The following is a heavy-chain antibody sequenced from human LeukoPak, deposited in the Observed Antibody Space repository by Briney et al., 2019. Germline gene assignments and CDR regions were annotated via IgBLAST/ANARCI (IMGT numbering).Heavy chain of an antibody. CDR3: ARYYYDSSGYHYYYYYMDV. CDR2: IIPIFGTA. V-gene: IGHV1-69*13. Sequence: SVKVSCKASGGTFSSYAISWVRQAPGQGLEWMGGIIPIFGTANYAQKFQGRVTITADESTSTAYMELSSLRSDDTAVYYCARYYYDSSGYHYYYYYMDVWGKGTTVTVSS. J-gene: IGHJ6*03. D-gene: IGHD3-22*01. CDR1: GGTFSSYA.